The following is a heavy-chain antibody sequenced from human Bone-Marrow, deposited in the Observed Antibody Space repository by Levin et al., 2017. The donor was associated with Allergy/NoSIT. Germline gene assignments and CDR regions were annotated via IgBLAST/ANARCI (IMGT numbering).Heavy chain of an antibody. Sequence: GGSLRLSCAVSGFTFSGHWMTWVRHPPGKGLEWVANIKQDGTEEYYVDSVKGRFTISRDNAKNSLYLQMNRLTAEDTALYDCARLHYSGADYWGRGTLVTVSS. CDR3: ARLHYSGADY. D-gene: IGHD5-12*01. V-gene: IGHV3-7*01. CDR1: GFTFSGHW. J-gene: IGHJ4*02. CDR2: IKQDGTEE.